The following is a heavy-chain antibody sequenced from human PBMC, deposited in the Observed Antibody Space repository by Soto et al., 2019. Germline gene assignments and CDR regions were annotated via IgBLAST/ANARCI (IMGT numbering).Heavy chain of an antibody. Sequence: QITLKESGPTRVKPTQTLTLTCTFSGFSLSTGGVGVGWIRQPPGKALERLAFIYWDDDKRYSPSLKGRLTITKHTSKTQVVLTMTHMDPVDTASYFCGPKAGLHGNWSGGYFDDWGLGTLVSVSS. CDR2: IYWDDDK. CDR1: GFSLSTGGVG. D-gene: IGHD1-1*01. V-gene: IGHV2-5*02. CDR3: GPKAGLHGNWSGGYFDD. J-gene: IGHJ4*02.